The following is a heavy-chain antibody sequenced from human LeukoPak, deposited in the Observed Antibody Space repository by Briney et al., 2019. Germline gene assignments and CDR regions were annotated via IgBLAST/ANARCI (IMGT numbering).Heavy chain of an antibody. CDR1: GYTFTGYY. J-gene: IGHJ5*02. V-gene: IGHV1-2*04. CDR2: INPNSGGT. Sequence: ASVKVSCKASGYTFTGYYMHWVRQAPGQGLEWMGWINPNSGGTNYAQKFQGWVTMTRDTSISTAYMELSRLRSDDTAVYYCARDRRGTMVRGVIGLFFDPWGQGTLVTVSS. D-gene: IGHD3-10*01. CDR3: ARDRRGTMVRGVIGLFFDP.